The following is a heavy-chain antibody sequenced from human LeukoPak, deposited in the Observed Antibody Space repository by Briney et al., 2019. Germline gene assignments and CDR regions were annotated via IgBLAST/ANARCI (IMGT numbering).Heavy chain of an antibody. J-gene: IGHJ4*02. Sequence: GGSLRLSCAASGFTFSDYYMSWVRQAPGKGLEWVSYISSSGSTIYYADSVKGRFTISRDNAKNSVDLQMNSLGAEDTAVYYCARGGVDSSGWYGKGFDSWGQGTLVTGSS. D-gene: IGHD6-19*01. CDR1: GFTFSDYY. V-gene: IGHV3-11*01. CDR2: ISSSGSTI. CDR3: ARGGVDSSGWYGKGFDS.